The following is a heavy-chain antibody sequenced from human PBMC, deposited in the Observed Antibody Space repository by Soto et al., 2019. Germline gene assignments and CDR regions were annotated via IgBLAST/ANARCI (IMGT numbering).Heavy chain of an antibody. J-gene: IGHJ6*02. CDR1: GYTFTSYA. D-gene: IGHD4-4*01. CDR2: INAGNGNT. CDR3: ARQTTVNYYYYYCMDV. Sequence: GASVKVSCKASGYTFTSYAMHWVRQAPGQRLEWMGWINAGNGNTKYSQKFQGRVTITRDTSASTAYMELSSLRSEDTAVYYCARQTTVNYYYYYCMDVWGQGTTVTVSS. V-gene: IGHV1-3*01.